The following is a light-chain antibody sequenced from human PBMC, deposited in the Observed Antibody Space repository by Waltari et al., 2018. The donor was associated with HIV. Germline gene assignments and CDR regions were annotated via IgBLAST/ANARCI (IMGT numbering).Light chain of an antibody. CDR1: QTISGY. CDR3: QERTNWPQYT. V-gene: IGKV3-11*01. Sequence: EIVLTQSPAPLSLSPGESATLSCSASQTISGYLAWYQQRPGQAPRLPMYEASNRAAGIPARFNGGGSGTDFTLTISSLEAEDSAVYYCQERTNWPQYTFGQGTKLEIK. J-gene: IGKJ2*01. CDR2: EAS.